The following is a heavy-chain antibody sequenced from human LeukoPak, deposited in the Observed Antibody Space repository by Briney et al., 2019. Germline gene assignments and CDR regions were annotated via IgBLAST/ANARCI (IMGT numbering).Heavy chain of an antibody. CDR2: IGGSDGRT. J-gene: IGHJ4*02. CDR1: GFTFSRCA. D-gene: IGHD3-22*01. CDR3: VKDANYFDSGSYTVPFDS. Sequence: GGSLRLSCTASGFTFSRCAMGWVRQSPGKGLEWVAGIGGSDGRTYYADPVKGRFNISRDNFKNSLYLQLNSLRSEDTAIYYCVKDANYFDSGSYTVPFDSWGQGTLVTVSS. V-gene: IGHV3-23*01.